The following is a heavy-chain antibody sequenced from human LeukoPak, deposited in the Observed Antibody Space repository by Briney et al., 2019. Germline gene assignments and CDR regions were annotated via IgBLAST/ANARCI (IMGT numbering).Heavy chain of an antibody. J-gene: IGHJ6*02. CDR2: INQDGSVI. V-gene: IGHV3-7*03. D-gene: IGHD3-22*01. CDR3: ARRLGKHLYYYYGMDV. Sequence: GGSLRLSCAASGLSFSSHWMSWVRQAPGKGLEWVANINQDGSVINYVGSVKGRFTISRDNAENSLYLQMNSLRGDDTAVYYCARRLGKHLYYYYGMDVWGQGTTVTVSS. CDR1: GLSFSSHW.